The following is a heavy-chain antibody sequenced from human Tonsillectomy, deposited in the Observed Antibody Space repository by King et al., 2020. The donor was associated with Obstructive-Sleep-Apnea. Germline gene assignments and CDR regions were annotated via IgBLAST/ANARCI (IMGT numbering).Heavy chain of an antibody. CDR2: IVGRYNT. J-gene: IGHJ4*02. Sequence: QLVESGPEVKKPGTSVKVSCKASGFTFISSAVQGVRQARGQRLEWIGWIVGRYNTNYTQKFQERVTITRDMSTTTAYMELSSLRTEDTAVYYCAAGVDSPFDYWGQGTLVTVSS. V-gene: IGHV1-58*01. D-gene: IGHD3/OR15-3a*01. CDR1: GFTFISSA. CDR3: AAGVDSPFDY.